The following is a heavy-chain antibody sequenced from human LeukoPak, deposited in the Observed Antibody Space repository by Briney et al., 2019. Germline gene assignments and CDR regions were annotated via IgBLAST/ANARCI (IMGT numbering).Heavy chain of an antibody. V-gene: IGHV3-53*01. D-gene: IGHD3-22*01. Sequence: GGSLRLSCAASGFTFSSYAMSWVRQAPGKGLEWVSVIYSGGSTYYADSVKGRFTISRDNSKNTLYLQMNSLRAEDAAVYYCARAYYYDSSGYYPLWGQGTLVTVSS. CDR3: ARAYYYDSSGYYPL. CDR1: GFTFSSYA. CDR2: IYSGGST. J-gene: IGHJ4*02.